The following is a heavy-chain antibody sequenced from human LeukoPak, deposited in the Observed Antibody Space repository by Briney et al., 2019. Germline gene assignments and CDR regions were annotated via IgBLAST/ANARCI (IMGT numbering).Heavy chain of an antibody. D-gene: IGHD6-13*01. CDR1: GFTFSNYA. Sequence: GGSLRLSCAASGFTFSNYAMSWVRQAPGMGLEWVSSISSSGGSTFYADSVKGRFTISRDNSENTLYLQMNSLRAEDTAVYYCAKVSGRAAAAGIDYWGQGTLVTVSS. J-gene: IGHJ4*02. V-gene: IGHV3-23*01. CDR3: AKVSGRAAAAGIDY. CDR2: ISSSGGST.